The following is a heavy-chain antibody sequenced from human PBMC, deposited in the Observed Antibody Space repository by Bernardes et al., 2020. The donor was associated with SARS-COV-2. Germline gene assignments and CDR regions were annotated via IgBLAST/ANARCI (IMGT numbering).Heavy chain of an antibody. V-gene: IGHV4-39*01. J-gene: IGHJ6*02. CDR3: ARRPFITIFGVVTHYYGMDV. Sequence: LSLTCTVSGGSISSSSYYWGWIRQPPGKGLEWIGSIYYSGSTYYNPSLKSRVTISVDTSKNQFSLKLSSVTAADTAVYYCARRPFITIFGVVTHYYGMDVWGQGTTVTVSS. D-gene: IGHD3-3*01. CDR1: GGSISSSSYY. CDR2: IYYSGST.